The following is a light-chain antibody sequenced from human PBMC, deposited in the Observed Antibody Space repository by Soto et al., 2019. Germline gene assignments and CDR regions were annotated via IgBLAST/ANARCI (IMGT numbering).Light chain of an antibody. CDR3: QKYNSAPAWT. CDR2: ATS. CDR1: QGISHY. J-gene: IGKJ1*01. Sequence: DIQMTQSPSSLSASVGDRVTITCRASQGISHYLAWYQQKPGKVPKLLIYATSILQSGGPSRFSGSGSGTDFTLTISSLQPEDVATYYCQKYNSAPAWTFGQGTKVEIK. V-gene: IGKV1-27*01.